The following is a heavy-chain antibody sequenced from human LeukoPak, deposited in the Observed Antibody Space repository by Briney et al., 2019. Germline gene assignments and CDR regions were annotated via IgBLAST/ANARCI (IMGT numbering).Heavy chain of an antibody. CDR3: ARLRWSSAPFDY. CDR2: INHSGST. V-gene: IGHV4-34*01. J-gene: IGHJ4*02. D-gene: IGHD4-23*01. Sequence: SETLSLTSSVSGGSISSYYWSWIRQPPGKGLEWIGEINHSGSTNYNPSLKSRVTISVDTSKNQFSLKLSSVTAADTAVYYCARLRWSSAPFDYWGQGTLVTVSS. CDR1: GGSISSYY.